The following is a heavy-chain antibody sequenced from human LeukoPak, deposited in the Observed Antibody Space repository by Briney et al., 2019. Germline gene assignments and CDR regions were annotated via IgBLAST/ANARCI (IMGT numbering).Heavy chain of an antibody. CDR2: IYYSGST. CDR3: ARGPRYCSSTSCYRPYYFDY. J-gene: IGHJ4*02. D-gene: IGHD2-2*02. CDR1: GGSISSGDYY. V-gene: IGHV4-30-4*08. Sequence: SQTLSLTCTVSGGSISSGDYYWSWIRQPPGKGREWIVYIYYSGSTYYHPSLKSRVTISVDTSKNQFSLKLSSVNAADTAVYYCARGPRYCSSTSCYRPYYFDYWGQGTLVTVSS.